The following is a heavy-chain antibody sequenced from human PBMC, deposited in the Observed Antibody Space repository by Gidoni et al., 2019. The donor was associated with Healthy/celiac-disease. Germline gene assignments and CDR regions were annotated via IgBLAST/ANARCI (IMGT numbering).Heavy chain of an antibody. D-gene: IGHD2-21*02. Sequence: QVQLVQSGAEVKKPGASVKVSCKASGYTFTSYGISWVRQAPGQGLEWMGWISAYNGNTNYAQKLQGRVTMTTDTSTSTAYMELRSLRSDDTAVYYCAREGCGDCYFALYYYYGMDVWGQGTTVTVSS. V-gene: IGHV1-18*01. CDR1: GYTFTSYG. J-gene: IGHJ6*02. CDR3: AREGCGDCYFALYYYYGMDV. CDR2: ISAYNGNT.